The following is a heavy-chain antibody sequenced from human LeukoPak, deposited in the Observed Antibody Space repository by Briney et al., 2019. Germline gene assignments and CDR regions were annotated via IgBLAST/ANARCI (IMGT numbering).Heavy chain of an antibody. CDR1: GFPFTTYG. J-gene: IGHJ4*02. CDR2: VSHNGPDK. CDR3: ARDDY. V-gene: IGHV3-30*03. Sequence: PGGSLRLSCAASGFPFTTYGMHWVRQAPGKGLEWVAVVSHNGPDKYYADSVKGRFTISRGNSKNTLYLQMSSLRADDTAVYYCARDDYWGQGTLVTVSS.